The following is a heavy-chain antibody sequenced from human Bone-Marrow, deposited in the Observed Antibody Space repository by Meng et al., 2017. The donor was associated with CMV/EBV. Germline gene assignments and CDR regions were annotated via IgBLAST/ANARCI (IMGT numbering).Heavy chain of an antibody. CDR3: ARGIRSTYYEYYYGLDV. D-gene: IGHD3-3*01. J-gene: IGHJ6*01. CDR1: GFTFRSYA. V-gene: IGHV3-23*01. CDR2: IRGTGDYT. Sequence: GESLKISCSASGFTFRSYAMSWVRQAPGRGLEWGSTIRGTGDYTYNADPVKGRFSTTRDNSKNTLYLEMNSLRADDTAVYYCARGIRSTYYEYYYGLDVWGQGTTVTVSS.